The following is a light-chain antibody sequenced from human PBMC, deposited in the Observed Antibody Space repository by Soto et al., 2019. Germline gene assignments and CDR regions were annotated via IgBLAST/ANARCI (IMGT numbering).Light chain of an antibody. CDR3: SSFTRSSTLYV. V-gene: IGLV2-14*01. J-gene: IGLJ1*01. Sequence: VLTQPASVSGSPGQSITISCTGTSSDVGGYNYVSWYQQHPGKAPKLMIYEVSNRPSGVSNRFSGSKSGNTASLTISGLQPEDEAHYYCSSFTRSSTLYVFGTGTKATV. CDR1: SSDVGGYNY. CDR2: EVS.